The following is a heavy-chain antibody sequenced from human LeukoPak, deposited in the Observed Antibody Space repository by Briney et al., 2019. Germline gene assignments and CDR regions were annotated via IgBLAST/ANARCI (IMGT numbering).Heavy chain of an antibody. V-gene: IGHV3-30-3*01. D-gene: IGHD3-3*01. CDR1: GFTFSSYA. CDR3: ARDVWSGYYPYFDY. Sequence: GGSLRLSCAASGFTFSSYAMHWVRQAPGKGLEWVAVISYDGSNKYYADSVKGRFTISRDNSKNTLYLQMNSLRAEDTAVYYCARDVWSGYYPYFDYWGQGTLVTVSS. CDR2: ISYDGSNK. J-gene: IGHJ4*02.